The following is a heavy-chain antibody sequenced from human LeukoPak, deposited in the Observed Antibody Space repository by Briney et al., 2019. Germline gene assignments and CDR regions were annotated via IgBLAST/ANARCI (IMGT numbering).Heavy chain of an antibody. Sequence: SETLSLTCTVSGGSISSYYWSWIRQPAGKGLEWIGRIYTSGSTNYNPSLKSRVTMSVDTSKNQFSLKLSSVTAADTAVYYCARHNRRSSGYHYYYYYMDVWGKGTTVTVSS. D-gene: IGHD6-19*01. CDR1: GGSISSYY. V-gene: IGHV4-4*07. CDR2: IYTSGST. CDR3: ARHNRRSSGYHYYYYYMDV. J-gene: IGHJ6*03.